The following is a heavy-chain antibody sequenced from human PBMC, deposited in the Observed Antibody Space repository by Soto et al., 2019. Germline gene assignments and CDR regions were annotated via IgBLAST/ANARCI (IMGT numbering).Heavy chain of an antibody. J-gene: IGHJ4*02. D-gene: IGHD5-18*01. CDR3: ASGSGYSYGQTFDY. Sequence: EVQLVESGGGLVQPGGSLRLSCVASGFTFRSYWMHWVRQAPGKGLVWVSRIKSDGSNTNYADSVKGRFTISRDNAKNTLYLQMNSLRAEDMAVYYCASGSGYSYGQTFDYWGQGTLVTVSS. CDR2: IKSDGSNT. V-gene: IGHV3-74*01. CDR1: GFTFRSYW.